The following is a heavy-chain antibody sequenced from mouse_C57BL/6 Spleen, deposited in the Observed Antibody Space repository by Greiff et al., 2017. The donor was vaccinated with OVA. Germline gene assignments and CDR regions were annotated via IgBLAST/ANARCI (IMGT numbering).Heavy chain of an antibody. CDR1: GFTFSDYG. D-gene: IGHD2-3*01. CDR3: ARDDGYYAWFAY. Sequence: EVKVVESGGGLVKPGGSLKLSCAASGFTFSDYGMHWVRQAPEKGLEWVAYISSGSSTIYYADTVKGRFTISRDNAKNTLFLQMTSLRSEDTAMYYCARDDGYYAWFAYWGQGTLVTVSA. V-gene: IGHV5-17*01. J-gene: IGHJ3*01. CDR2: ISSGSSTI.